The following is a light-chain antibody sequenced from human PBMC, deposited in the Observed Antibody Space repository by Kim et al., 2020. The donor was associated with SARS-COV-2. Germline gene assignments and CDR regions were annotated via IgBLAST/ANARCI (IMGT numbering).Light chain of an antibody. Sequence: ALGQTVRITCQGASLRSYYASWYQQKPEQAPVLVIYDKNNRPSGIPDRFSGSSSGNTASLTITGAQAEDEADYYCNSRDSSGNHYVFGTGTKVTVL. CDR3: NSRDSSGNHYV. CDR1: SLRSYY. CDR2: DKN. V-gene: IGLV3-19*01. J-gene: IGLJ1*01.